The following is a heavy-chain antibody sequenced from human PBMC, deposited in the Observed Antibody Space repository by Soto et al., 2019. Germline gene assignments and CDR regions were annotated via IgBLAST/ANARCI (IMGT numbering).Heavy chain of an antibody. V-gene: IGHV1-46*01. D-gene: IGHD3-3*01. CDR2: INPHGGST. Sequence: ASVKVSCKAPGDTFTSYYLNWVRQAPGQGLEWMGVINPHGGSTKYAQKFQGRITMTRDTSRSTVYMELSSLRSNDTAIYYCARSSGGNFGIIIEGSNWFDPWGQGTLVTVSS. CDR3: ARSSGGNFGIIIEGSNWFDP. CDR1: GDTFTSYY. J-gene: IGHJ5*02.